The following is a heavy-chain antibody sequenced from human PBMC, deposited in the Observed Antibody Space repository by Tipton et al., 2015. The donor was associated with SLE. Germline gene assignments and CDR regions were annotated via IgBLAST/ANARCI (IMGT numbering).Heavy chain of an antibody. CDR3: AREAGETSSWYYPLDH. CDR2: IYTSGST. V-gene: IGHV4-61*09. D-gene: IGHD3-22*01. CDR1: GGSITSAYYH. J-gene: IGHJ4*02. Sequence: TLSLTCSVSGGSITSAYYHWNWIRQPAGKGLEWIGHIYTSGSTNFNPSLQSRVTISLDTSKNQFSLKLGSVTAADTAIYYCAREAGETSSWYYPLDHWGQGTLVTVSS.